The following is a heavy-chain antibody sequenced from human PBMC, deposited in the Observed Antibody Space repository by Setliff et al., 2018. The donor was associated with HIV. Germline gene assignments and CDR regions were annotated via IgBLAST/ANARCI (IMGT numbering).Heavy chain of an antibody. V-gene: IGHV4-59*11. D-gene: IGHD1-7*01. CDR3: TRGPGGTVPKPLEAFDV. CDR2: VDYSGDT. Sequence: SETLSLTCSISGATIHYHYWSWIRQPPGKGLEWIGHVDYSGDTEYNPSLQSRATISRDPSKSQVSLNLNSATAADTAVYYCTRGPGGTVPKPLEAFDVWGRGAVVTVSS. J-gene: IGHJ3*01. CDR1: GATIHYHY.